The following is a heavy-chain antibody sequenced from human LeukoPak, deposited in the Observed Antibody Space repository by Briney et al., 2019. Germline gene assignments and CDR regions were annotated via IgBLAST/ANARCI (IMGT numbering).Heavy chain of an antibody. CDR2: ISSSSSYI. CDR3: ARESCSGGSCYYFDY. CDR1: GFTFSSYS. J-gene: IGHJ4*02. Sequence: GGSLRLSCADSGFTFSSYSMNWVRQAPGKGLEWVSSISSSSSYIYHADSVKGRFTISSDNAKNSLYLQMNSLRAEDTAVYYCARESCSGGSCYYFDYWGQGTLVTVSS. V-gene: IGHV3-21*01. D-gene: IGHD2-15*01.